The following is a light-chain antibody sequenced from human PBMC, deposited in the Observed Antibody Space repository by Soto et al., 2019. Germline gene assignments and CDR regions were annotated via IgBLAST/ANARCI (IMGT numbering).Light chain of an antibody. CDR2: DVS. J-gene: IGLJ1*01. CDR1: SSDIGDSNY. CDR3: SSFRSSSTSYV. V-gene: IGLV2-14*03. Sequence: QSALTHPASVSGSPGQSITISCTGTSSDIGDSNYVSWYQQHPGKAPKLVIYDVSNRPSGVSNRFSGSKSANTASLTISGLQAEDEADYYCSSFRSSSTSYVFVTGTKVTVL.